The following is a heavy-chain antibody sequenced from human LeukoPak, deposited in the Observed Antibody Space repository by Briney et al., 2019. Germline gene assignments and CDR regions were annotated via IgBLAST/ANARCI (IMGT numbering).Heavy chain of an antibody. Sequence: PGRSLRLSCAASGFTFDDYAMHWVRQAPGKGLEWVSAISGSGGSTYYADSVKGRFTISRDNSKNTLYLQMNSLRAEDTAVYYCAKDRSPGWPSLLVGFDYWGQGTLVTVSS. CDR1: GFTFDDYA. CDR2: ISGSGGST. J-gene: IGHJ4*02. CDR3: AKDRSPGWPSLLVGFDY. V-gene: IGHV3-23*01. D-gene: IGHD5-24*01.